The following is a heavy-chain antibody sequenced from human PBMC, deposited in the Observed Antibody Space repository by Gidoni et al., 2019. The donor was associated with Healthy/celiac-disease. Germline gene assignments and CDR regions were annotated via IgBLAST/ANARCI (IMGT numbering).Heavy chain of an antibody. D-gene: IGHD3-10*01. J-gene: IGHJ4*02. Sequence: QVQLVQSGAEVKKPGASVKGACKVSGYTITELSMHWVRQAPGKGLEWMGGFDPEDGETIYAQKFQGRVTMTEDTSTDTAYMELSSLRSEDTAVYYCATDLNSMHYSGSGSYYLDWGQGTLVTVSS. CDR1: GYTITELS. CDR2: FDPEDGET. V-gene: IGHV1-24*01. CDR3: ATDLNSMHYSGSGSYYLD.